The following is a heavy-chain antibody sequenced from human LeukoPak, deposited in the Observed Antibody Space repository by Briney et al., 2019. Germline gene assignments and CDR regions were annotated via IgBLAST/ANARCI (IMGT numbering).Heavy chain of an antibody. CDR1: GFTFDDYA. J-gene: IGHJ4*02. V-gene: IGHV3-9*01. CDR3: AKADTVTTLSMVDY. Sequence: GGSLRLSCAASGFTFDDYAMHWVRQAPGKGLEWVSGISWNSGTIGYADSVKGRFTISRDNAKHSLYLEMNSLRAEDTALYYCAKADTVTTLSMVDYWGQGTLVTVSS. CDR2: ISWNSGTI. D-gene: IGHD4-17*01.